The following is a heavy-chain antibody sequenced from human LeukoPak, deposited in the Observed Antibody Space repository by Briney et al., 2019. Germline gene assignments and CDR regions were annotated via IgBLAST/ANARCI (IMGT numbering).Heavy chain of an antibody. CDR2: IYYSGST. V-gene: IGHV4-39*01. CDR3: ARHPGGFDP. Sequence: SETLSLTCTVSGGSISSSSYYWGWIRQPPGKGLEWIGSIYYSGSTYYSPPLKSRVTISVDTSKNQFSLKLSSVTAADTAVYYCARHPGGFDPWGQGTLVTVSS. D-gene: IGHD1-26*01. CDR1: GGSISSSSYY. J-gene: IGHJ5*02.